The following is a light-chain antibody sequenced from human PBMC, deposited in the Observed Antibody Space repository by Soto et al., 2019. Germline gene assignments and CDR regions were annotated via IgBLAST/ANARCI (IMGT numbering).Light chain of an antibody. CDR2: GAS. CDR3: QQYGSSPCT. J-gene: IGKJ3*01. CDR1: QSVSSSY. V-gene: IGKV3-20*01. Sequence: EIVLTQSPGTLSLYPGERATLSCRASQSVSSSYLAWYQQKPGQAPRLLIYGASSRATGIPDRFSGSGFGTDFTITISRLEPEDFAVYYCQQYGSSPCTFGPGTKVDIK.